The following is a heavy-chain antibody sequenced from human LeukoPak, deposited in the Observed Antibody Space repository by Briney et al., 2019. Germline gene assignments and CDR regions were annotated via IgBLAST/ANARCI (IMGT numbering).Heavy chain of an antibody. D-gene: IGHD4-17*01. CDR3: ARRSNDYGDAFDI. Sequence: GESLQISCKGSGYGFTSYWIGWVRQMPGKGLEWMGIIYPGDSDTRYSPSFQGQVTISADKSISTAYLQWSSLKASDTAMYYCARRSNDYGDAFDIWGQGTMVTVSS. J-gene: IGHJ3*02. V-gene: IGHV5-51*01. CDR1: GYGFTSYW. CDR2: IYPGDSDT.